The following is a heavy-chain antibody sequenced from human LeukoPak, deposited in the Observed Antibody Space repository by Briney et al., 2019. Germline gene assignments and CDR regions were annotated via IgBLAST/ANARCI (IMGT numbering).Heavy chain of an antibody. CDR2: INNDGRST. J-gene: IGHJ4*02. V-gene: IGHV3-74*01. CDR3: ARDLNTWYAFDY. D-gene: IGHD6-13*01. Sequence: GGSLRLSCAASGFTFSTYWMHWVRQAPGKGLVWVSRINNDGRSTTYADSVKGRFTISRGNIKNTLYLQMNSLRAEDTAIYYCARDLNTWYAFDYWGQGTLVTVSS. CDR1: GFTFSTYW.